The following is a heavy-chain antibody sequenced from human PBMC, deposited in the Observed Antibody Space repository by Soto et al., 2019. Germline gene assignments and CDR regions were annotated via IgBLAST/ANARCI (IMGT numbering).Heavy chain of an antibody. D-gene: IGHD4-17*01. CDR1: GFTFSSYS. J-gene: IGHJ6*02. V-gene: IGHV3-21*01. CDR2: ISSSSSYI. Sequence: PGGSLRLSCAASGFTFSSYSMNWVRQAPGKGLEWVSSISSSSSYIYYADSVKGRFTISRDNAKNSLYLQMNSLRAEDTAVYYCARGLPDYGDEIYYYYYGMDVWGQGTTVTVSS. CDR3: ARGLPDYGDEIYYYYYGMDV.